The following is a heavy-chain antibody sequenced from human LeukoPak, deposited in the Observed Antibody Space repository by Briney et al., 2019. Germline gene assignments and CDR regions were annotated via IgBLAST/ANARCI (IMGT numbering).Heavy chain of an antibody. J-gene: IGHJ4*02. V-gene: IGHV3-30*02. CDR1: GFTFSDFY. Sequence: PGRSLRLSCAASGFTFSDFYMTWIRQAPGKGLEWVAFIRYDATIKYYADSVKGRFTMSRDNSKNTLFLQMDSLRVEDTAVYYCAKDKIWGEDYFDYWGQGTLVTVSS. CDR3: AKDKIWGEDYFDY. D-gene: IGHD3-16*01. CDR2: IRYDATIK.